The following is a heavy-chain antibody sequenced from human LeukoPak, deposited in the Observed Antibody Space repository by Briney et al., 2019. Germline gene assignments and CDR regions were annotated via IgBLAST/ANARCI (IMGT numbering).Heavy chain of an antibody. J-gene: IGHJ4*02. CDR2: ISSSSSYI. Sequence: KTGGSLRLSCAASGFSFRISSMSWVRQAPGKGLEWVSSISSSSSYIYYADSVKGRFTISRDNAKNSLYLQMNSLRAEDTAVYYCAKDSAGIGDYDYWGQGTLVTVSS. CDR3: AKDSAGIGDYDY. D-gene: IGHD4-17*01. CDR1: GFSFRISS. V-gene: IGHV3-21*01.